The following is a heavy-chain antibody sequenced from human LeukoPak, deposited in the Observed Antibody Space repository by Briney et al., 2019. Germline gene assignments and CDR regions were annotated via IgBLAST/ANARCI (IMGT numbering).Heavy chain of an antibody. V-gene: IGHV3-74*01. D-gene: IGHD6-13*01. Sequence: GGSLRLSCAASGFIFRSYWMHWFRQAPGKELVWVARINSDGSIKTYADSVKGRFTLSRDNAKNTLFLQMNSLRVEDTAVYYCAKGRSSSSWYGGFDPWGQGTLVTVSS. CDR3: AKGRSSSSWYGGFDP. J-gene: IGHJ5*02. CDR1: GFIFRSYW. CDR2: INSDGSIK.